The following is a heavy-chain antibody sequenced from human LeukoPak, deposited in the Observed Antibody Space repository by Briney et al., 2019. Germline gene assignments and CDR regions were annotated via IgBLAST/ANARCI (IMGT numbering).Heavy chain of an antibody. J-gene: IGHJ4*02. Sequence: GASVKVSCKASGYTFTCYYMHWVRQAPGQGLEWMGGIIPIFGTANYAQKFQGRVTITADESTSTAYMELSSLRSEDTAVYYCARESPSGYYYDSSGRDDYWGQGTLVTVSS. CDR2: IIPIFGTA. D-gene: IGHD3-22*01. V-gene: IGHV1-69*01. CDR3: ARESPSGYYYDSSGRDDY. CDR1: GYTFTCYY.